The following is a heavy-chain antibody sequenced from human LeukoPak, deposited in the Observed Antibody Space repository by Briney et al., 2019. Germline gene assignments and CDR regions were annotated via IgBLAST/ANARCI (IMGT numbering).Heavy chain of an antibody. V-gene: IGHV4-34*01. CDR2: INHSGST. CDR3: ARHPVYSPFGY. CDR1: GGSFSGYY. J-gene: IGHJ4*02. D-gene: IGHD5-18*01. Sequence: SETLSLTCAVHGGSFSGYYWSWIRQPPGKGLEWIGEINHSGSTNYNPSLKSRVTISVDTSKNQFSLKLSSVTAADTAVYYCARHPVYSPFGYWGQGTLVTVSS.